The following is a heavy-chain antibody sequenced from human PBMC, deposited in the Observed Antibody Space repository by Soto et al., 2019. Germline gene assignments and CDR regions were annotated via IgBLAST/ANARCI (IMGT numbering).Heavy chain of an antibody. V-gene: IGHV1-8*01. CDR3: ARAVGANRFDY. CDR2: MNPNRGNT. Sequence: QLQLVQSGAEVKKPGASVKVSCKASGYTFTSYDINWVRQATGQGLEWMGWMNPNRGNTGYAQKVHGRCPMTPNTSTSTAYTELRSPRSEDTAVSYCARAVGANRFDYWGKGTLVTVSS. D-gene: IGHD1-26*01. CDR1: GYTFTSYD. J-gene: IGHJ4*02.